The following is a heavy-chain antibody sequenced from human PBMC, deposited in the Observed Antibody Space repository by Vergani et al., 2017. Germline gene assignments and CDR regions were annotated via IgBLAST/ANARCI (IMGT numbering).Heavy chain of an antibody. D-gene: IGHD3-16*02. V-gene: IGHV4-34*01. CDR2: INHSGST. Sequence: QVQLQQWGAGLLKPSETLSLTCAVYGGSFSGYYWSWIRQPPGKGLEWIGEINHSGSTNYNPSLKSRVTISVDTSKNQFSLKLSSVTAADTAVYYCAKAPNWGVIVYFDYWGQGTLVTVSS. CDR1: GGSFSGYY. J-gene: IGHJ4*02. CDR3: AKAPNWGVIVYFDY.